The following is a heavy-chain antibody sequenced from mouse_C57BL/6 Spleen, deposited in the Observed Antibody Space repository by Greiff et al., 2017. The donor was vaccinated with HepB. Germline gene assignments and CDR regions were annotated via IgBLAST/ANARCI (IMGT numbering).Heavy chain of an antibody. CDR3: ARESDYGSSYVDFDY. CDR1: GFTFSSYA. J-gene: IGHJ2*01. CDR2: ISDGGSYT. Sequence: EVKLVESGGGLVKPGGSLKLSCAASGFTFSSYAMSWVRQTPEKRLEWVATISDGGSYTYYPDNVKGRFTISRDNAKNNLYLQMSHLKSEDTAMYYCARESDYGSSYVDFDYWGQGTTLTVSS. D-gene: IGHD1-1*01. V-gene: IGHV5-4*01.